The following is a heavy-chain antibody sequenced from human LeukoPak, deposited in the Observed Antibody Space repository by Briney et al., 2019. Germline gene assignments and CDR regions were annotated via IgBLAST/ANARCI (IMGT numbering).Heavy chain of an antibody. V-gene: IGHV1-46*01. CDR1: GYTFTSYY. Sequence: ASVKVSCKASGYTFTSYYMHWVRQAPGQGLEWMGIINPSGGSTSYAQKFQGRVTMTRDTSTSTVYMELSSPRSEDTAVYYCARDLGDYDSSGYYHFDYWGQGTLVTVSS. CDR3: ARDLGDYDSSGYYHFDY. CDR2: INPSGGST. D-gene: IGHD3-22*01. J-gene: IGHJ4*02.